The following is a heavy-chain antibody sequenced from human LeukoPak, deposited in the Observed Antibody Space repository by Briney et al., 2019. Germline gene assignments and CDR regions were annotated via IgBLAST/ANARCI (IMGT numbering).Heavy chain of an antibody. V-gene: IGHV3-53*01. CDR2: IYSVDGT. CDR3: ARDQRGPAY. J-gene: IGHJ4*02. Sequence: GGSLRLSCAASGFTVSSNYMSWVRQAPGKGLEWVSVIYSVDGTYYADSVKGRFTISRDNSKNTQYLQMNSLRAEDTAVYYCARDQRGPAYWGQGTLVTVSS. D-gene: IGHD6-25*01. CDR1: GFTVSSNY.